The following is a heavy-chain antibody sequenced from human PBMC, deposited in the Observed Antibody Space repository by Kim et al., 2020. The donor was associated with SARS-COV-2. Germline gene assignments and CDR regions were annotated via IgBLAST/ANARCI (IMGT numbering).Heavy chain of an antibody. CDR1: GYTFTSYY. CDR2: INPSGGST. D-gene: IGHD3-3*01. CDR3: AREKIKESAYYDFWSGYSNYYSYYMDV. V-gene: IGHV1-46*01. J-gene: IGHJ6*03. Sequence: ASVKVSCKASGYTFTSYYMHWVRQAPGQGLEWMGIINPSGGSTSYAQKFQGRVTMTRDTSTSTVYMELSSLRSEDTAVYYCAREKIKESAYYDFWSGYSNYYSYYMDVWGKGATVTVA.